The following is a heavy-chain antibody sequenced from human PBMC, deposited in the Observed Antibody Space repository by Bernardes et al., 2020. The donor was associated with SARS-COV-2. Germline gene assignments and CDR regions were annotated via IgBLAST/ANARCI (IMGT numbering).Heavy chain of an antibody. Sequence: ASVKVSCKASGYTFTGYFMHWVRQVPGQGLEWMGWINPNSGDTTYAQKFQGRVTLTRDTSIDTAYMGLSSLKSDDSAMYFCALATVYARFDPWGQGTLVTVSP. J-gene: IGHJ5*02. V-gene: IGHV1-2*02. CDR3: ALATVYARFDP. CDR1: GYTFTGYF. CDR2: INPNSGDT. D-gene: IGHD3-16*01.